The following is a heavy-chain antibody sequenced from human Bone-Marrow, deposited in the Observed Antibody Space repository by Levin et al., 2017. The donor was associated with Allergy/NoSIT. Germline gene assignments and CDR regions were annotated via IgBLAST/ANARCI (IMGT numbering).Heavy chain of an antibody. V-gene: IGHV3-33*01. Sequence: TGESLKISCSASGFNFKTHGMHWVRQAPGKGLEWVAVAWFDGNQKYYAESVEGRFTVSRDNSKSTLNLQMTSLRAEDTAVYHCARDLSPVTTYSFDHWGQGTLVTVSS. CDR2: AWFDGNQK. CDR3: ARDLSPVTTYSFDH. D-gene: IGHD4-17*01. CDR1: GFNFKTHG. J-gene: IGHJ4*02.